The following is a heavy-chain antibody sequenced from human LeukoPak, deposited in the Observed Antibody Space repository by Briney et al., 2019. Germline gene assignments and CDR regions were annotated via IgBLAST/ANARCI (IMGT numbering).Heavy chain of an antibody. CDR1: GYTLTELS. CDR3: ATGPPSQYCSSTSCYYNYLDH. J-gene: IGHJ4*02. CDR2: FDPEDGET. Sequence: ASVKVSCKVSGYTLTELSMHWVRQAPGKGLEWMGGFDPEDGETIYAQKFQGRVTMTEDTSTGTAYMELSSLRSEDTAVYYCATGPPSQYCSSTSCYYNYLDHWGQGTLVTVSS. V-gene: IGHV1-24*01. D-gene: IGHD2-2*01.